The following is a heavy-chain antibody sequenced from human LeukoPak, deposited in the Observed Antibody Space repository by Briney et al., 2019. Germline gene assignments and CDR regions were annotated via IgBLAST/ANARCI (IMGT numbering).Heavy chain of an antibody. J-gene: IGHJ4*02. V-gene: IGHV3-23*01. Sequence: PGGSLRLSCAASGFTFSIYAMSWVRQAPGKGLEWVSGISGSSSHTADADSVRGRFIISRDNTRNTLYLHMNSLRAEDTALYYCAKEADYSNAAPEWGFDSWGQGTLVTVSS. D-gene: IGHD4-11*01. CDR1: GFTFSIYA. CDR3: AKEADYSNAAPEWGFDS. CDR2: ISGSSSHT.